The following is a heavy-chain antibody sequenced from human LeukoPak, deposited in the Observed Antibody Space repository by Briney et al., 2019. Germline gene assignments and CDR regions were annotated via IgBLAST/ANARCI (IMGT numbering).Heavy chain of an antibody. D-gene: IGHD3-3*01. CDR3: ARRGVLDGLDV. V-gene: IGHV5-51*01. J-gene: IGHJ6*02. CDR2: MYPGDSDT. CDR1: GSPFSNHW. Sequence: GGSLQISCKGFGSPFSNHWIAGLRQMPGKGLEWMGIMYPGDSDTRYSPSCQGQVTFSVDKSIATAYLEWSSLKASDTALYYCARRGVLDGLDVWGQGTTVTVSS.